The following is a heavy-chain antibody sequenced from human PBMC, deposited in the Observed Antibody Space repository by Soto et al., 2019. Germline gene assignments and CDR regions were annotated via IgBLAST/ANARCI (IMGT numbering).Heavy chain of an antibody. CDR2: ISAYNGNT. J-gene: IGHJ5*02. V-gene: IGHV1-18*03. CDR3: ARDRVVVPGWFDP. CDR1: GYTFGSYG. D-gene: IGHD3-3*01. Sequence: QVQLVQSGAEVKKPGASVKVSCKASGYTFGSYGMTWVRQAPGQGLEWMGWISAYNGNTDYAQKFQGRVTLTTDTSTDTAYMELRSLRSDDMAVYYCARDRVVVPGWFDPWGQGTLVTVSS.